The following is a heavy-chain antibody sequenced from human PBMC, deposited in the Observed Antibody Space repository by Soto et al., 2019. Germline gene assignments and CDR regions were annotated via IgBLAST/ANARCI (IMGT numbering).Heavy chain of an antibody. V-gene: IGHV1-18*01. CDR2: ISAYNGNT. Sequence: QVQLVQSGAEVKKPGASVKVSCKTSGYTFTNFGLSWVRQAPGQGLEWMGWISAYNGNTIYAQNLQGRLTMTPDTSPTTPYIELTSLTTHATAVFYSATPGPPIDYWCPGPLVTASS. J-gene: IGHJ4*02. CDR3: ATPGPPIDY. CDR1: GYTFTNFG.